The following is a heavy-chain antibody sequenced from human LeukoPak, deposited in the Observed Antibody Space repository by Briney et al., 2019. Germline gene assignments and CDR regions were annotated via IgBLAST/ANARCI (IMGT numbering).Heavy chain of an antibody. J-gene: IGHJ3*02. Sequence: GASVKVSCKASGYTFTSYDINWVRRATGQGLEWMGWMNPNSGNTGYAQKFQGRVTITTDESTSTAYMELSSLRSEDTAVYYCAGGLGGWGNAFDIWGQGTMVTVSS. V-gene: IGHV1-8*01. CDR1: GYTFTSYD. D-gene: IGHD3-16*01. CDR2: MNPNSGNT. CDR3: AGGLGGWGNAFDI.